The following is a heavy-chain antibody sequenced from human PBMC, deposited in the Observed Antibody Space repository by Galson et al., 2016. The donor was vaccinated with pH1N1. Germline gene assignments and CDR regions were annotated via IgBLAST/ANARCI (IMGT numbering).Heavy chain of an antibody. V-gene: IGHV4-34*01. CDR1: GGSFSDYY. J-gene: IGHJ4*02. CDR2: VNPSGGT. D-gene: IGHD3-10*01. CDR3: ARVDFGGKLGD. Sequence: LTCTVYGGSFSDYYWSWIRQPPGKGLEWIGEVNPSGGTIYNPSLDSRVIISADTSRNQFSLKLTSVTAADTAVYFCARVDFGGKLGDWGQGTQVTVSS.